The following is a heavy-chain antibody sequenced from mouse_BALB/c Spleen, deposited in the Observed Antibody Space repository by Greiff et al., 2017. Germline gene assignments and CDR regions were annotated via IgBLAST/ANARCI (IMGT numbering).Heavy chain of an antibody. Sequence: QVQLQQSGAELVRPGTSVKVSCKASGYAFTNYLIEWVKQRPGQGLEWIGVINPGSGGTNYNEKFKGKATLTADKSSSTAYMQLSSLTSDDSAVYFCARGKGNYYPFDYWGQGTTLTVSS. D-gene: IGHD2-1*01. J-gene: IGHJ2*01. V-gene: IGHV1-54*01. CDR1: GYAFTNYL. CDR2: INPGSGGT. CDR3: ARGKGNYYPFDY.